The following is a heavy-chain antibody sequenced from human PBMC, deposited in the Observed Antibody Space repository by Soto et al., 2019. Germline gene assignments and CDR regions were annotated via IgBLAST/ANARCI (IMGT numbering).Heavy chain of an antibody. CDR2: ISYSGST. CDR1: GASVSSGGFS. J-gene: IGHJ4*02. D-gene: IGHD1-26*01. Sequence: SETLSLTCTVAGASVSSGGFSWSWIRQPPGKGLEWIGSISYSGSTTYYPSLRSRVTISVDTSKTQFSLRLNSVTAADTAIYFCARVTFLIVGSVFSTPFDFWGQGTLVTVSS. CDR3: ARVTFLIVGSVFSTPFDF. V-gene: IGHV4-61*08.